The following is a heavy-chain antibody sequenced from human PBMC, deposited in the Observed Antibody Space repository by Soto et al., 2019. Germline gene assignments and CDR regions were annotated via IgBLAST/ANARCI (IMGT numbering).Heavy chain of an antibody. CDR2: ISPNTGNI. V-gene: IGHV1-18*01. J-gene: IGHJ6*02. D-gene: IGHD3-22*01. Sequence: QVHLVQSGAEVKKPGASVNVSCKPSGYTFTRNGISWVRQAPGQGLEWMGWISPNTGNIKYAQKLQGRVIMTTDTSTSTAYMELRSLRSDDTAVYYCVKDRDSNSWPSRDVWGPGTTATVSS. CDR1: GYTFTRNG. CDR3: VKDRDSNSWPSRDV.